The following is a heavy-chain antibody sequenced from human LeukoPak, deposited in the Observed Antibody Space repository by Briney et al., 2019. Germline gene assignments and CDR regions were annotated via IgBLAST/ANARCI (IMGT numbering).Heavy chain of an antibody. V-gene: IGHV3-9*03. CDR1: GFTFDDYA. D-gene: IGHD3-3*01. CDR2: ISWNSGSI. J-gene: IGHJ4*02. Sequence: GGSLRLSCAASGFTFDDYAMHWVRQAPGKGLEWVSGISWNSGSIGYADSVKGRFTISRDNAKSSLYLQMNSLRAEDMALYYCAKDSGIMIFGVVGFDYWGQGTLVTVSS. CDR3: AKDSGIMIFGVVGFDY.